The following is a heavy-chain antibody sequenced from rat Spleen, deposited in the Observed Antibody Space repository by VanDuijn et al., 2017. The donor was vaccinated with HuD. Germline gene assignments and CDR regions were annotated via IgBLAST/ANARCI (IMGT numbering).Heavy chain of an antibody. CDR2: INKDSRTI. CDR3: VREAFGVDY. CDR1: GFTFSDYY. J-gene: IGHJ2*01. Sequence: EVQLVESDGGLVQPGRSLKLSCAASGFTFSDYYMAWVRQAPGKGLEWIGEINKDSRTIKYTPSLKDKFTISRDNVQNILYLQMTKLGSEDTAIYYCVREAFGVDYWGQGVMVTVSS. V-gene: IGHV4-2*01. D-gene: IGHD4-3*01.